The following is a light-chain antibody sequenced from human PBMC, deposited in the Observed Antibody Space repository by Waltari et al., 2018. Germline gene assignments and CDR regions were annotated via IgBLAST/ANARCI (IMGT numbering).Light chain of an antibody. J-gene: IGKJ1*01. CDR2: EAS. V-gene: IGKV3-20*01. CDR3: QNHERLPAT. CDR1: QSVGRF. Sequence: EIVLTQSPGTLSLSPGERATLSCRASQSVGRFIVWYQQKARQAPRLLIYEASRRVPVTPDRFSGSGSGTDFSLTISGLEPEDFAVYYCQNHERLPATFGQGTKVEIK.